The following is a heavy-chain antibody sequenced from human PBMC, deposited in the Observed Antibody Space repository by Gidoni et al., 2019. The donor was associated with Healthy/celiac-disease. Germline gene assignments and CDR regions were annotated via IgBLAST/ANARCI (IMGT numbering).Heavy chain of an antibody. CDR2: IKQDGSEK. V-gene: IGHV3-7*03. Sequence: EVQLVESGGGLVQPGGSLRLSCAASGFTFSSYWMSWVRQAPGKGLEWVANIKQDGSEKYYVDSVKGRFTISRDNAKNSLYLQMNSLRAEDTAVYYCARVRGGNLEKVRLYFDYWGQGTLVTVSS. D-gene: IGHD2-15*01. CDR3: ARVRGGNLEKVRLYFDY. J-gene: IGHJ4*02. CDR1: GFTFSSYW.